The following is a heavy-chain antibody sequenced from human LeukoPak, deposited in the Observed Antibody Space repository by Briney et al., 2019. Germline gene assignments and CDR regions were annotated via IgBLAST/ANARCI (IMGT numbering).Heavy chain of an antibody. V-gene: IGHV3-48*03. CDR3: AELGITMIGGV. CDR1: GFTFSTYE. Sequence: GGSLRLSCAASGFTFSTYEMNWVRQAPGKGLEWISYISTSAITIYYADSVKGRFTISRDNAKNSLYLQMNSLRAEDTAVYYCAELGITMIGGVWGKGTTVTISS. CDR2: ISTSAITI. D-gene: IGHD3-10*02. J-gene: IGHJ6*04.